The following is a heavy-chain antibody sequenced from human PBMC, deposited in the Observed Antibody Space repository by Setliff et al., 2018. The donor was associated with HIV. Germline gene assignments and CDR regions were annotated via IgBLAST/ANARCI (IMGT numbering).Heavy chain of an antibody. J-gene: IGHJ1*01. Sequence: GGSLRLSCAASGFTFRSYEMNWVRQAPGKGLEWVSHIGSSGNTINYADSVEGRFTVSRDNAKNSLYLQMNSLRAEDTAVYYCATLDLGDIVLGNPRLFYFQHWGQGTLVMVSS. CDR2: IGSSGNTI. V-gene: IGHV3-48*03. CDR3: ATLDLGDIVLGNPRLFYFQH. D-gene: IGHD2-8*02. CDR1: GFTFRSYE.